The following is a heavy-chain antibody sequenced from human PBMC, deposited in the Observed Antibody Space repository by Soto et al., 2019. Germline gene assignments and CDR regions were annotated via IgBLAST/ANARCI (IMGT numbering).Heavy chain of an antibody. V-gene: IGHV4-34*01. CDR3: ARSAASFGGDSCLVH. D-gene: IGHD3-10*01. CDR1: GGSFSGFY. CDR2: FNHGGST. J-gene: IGHJ5*02. Sequence: PSETLSLTCAVNGGSFSGFYLSWIRQPPGKGLEWIGEFNHGGSTSYNPSLKSRVAISTDTSKSQVSLTLTSVTAADTAIYYCARSAASFGGDSCLVHSGQARRVTVS.